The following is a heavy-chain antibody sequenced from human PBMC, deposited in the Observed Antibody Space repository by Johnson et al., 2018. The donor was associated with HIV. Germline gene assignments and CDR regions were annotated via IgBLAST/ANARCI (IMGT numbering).Heavy chain of an antibody. J-gene: IGHJ3*02. CDR2: ISYDGSNK. CDR1: GFTFSSYA. D-gene: IGHD3-9*01. Sequence: QVQLVESGGGLVQPGGSLRLSCAASGFTFSSYAMHWVRQAPGKGLEWVAVISYDGSNKYYADSVQGRFTISRANYKNTRYLQMNSLGAEDTAVYYWAKPLRYLDWLDAFDIWGQGTMVTVSS. V-gene: IGHV3-30*14. CDR3: AKPLRYLDWLDAFDI.